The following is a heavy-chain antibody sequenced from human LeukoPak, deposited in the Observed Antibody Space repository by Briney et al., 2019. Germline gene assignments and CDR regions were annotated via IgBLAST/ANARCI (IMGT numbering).Heavy chain of an antibody. Sequence: GGSLRLSCTTSAFTFSTYAMHWVRQAPGKGLQWVAVMSYAGTNKYYADSVKGRFTISRDNSKNTLYLQMNSLRAEDTAVYYCARSEATDAFDIWGQGTMVTVSP. CDR2: MSYAGTNK. CDR1: AFTFSTYA. CDR3: ARSEATDAFDI. J-gene: IGHJ3*02. V-gene: IGHV3-30-3*01.